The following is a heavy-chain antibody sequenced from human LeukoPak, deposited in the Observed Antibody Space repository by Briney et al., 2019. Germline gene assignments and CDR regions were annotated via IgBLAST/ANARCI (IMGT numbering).Heavy chain of an antibody. CDR1: AYSISSGYY. CDR2: IYHSGST. D-gene: IGHD3-22*01. V-gene: IGHV4-38-2*02. CDR3: ARVDYYDSSGYYLLGFDP. J-gene: IGHJ5*02. Sequence: ASETLSLTCTVSAYSISSGYYWGWIRQPPGKGLEWIGSIYHSGSTYYNPSLKSRVTISVDTSKNQFSLKLSSVTAADTAVYYCARVDYYDSSGYYLLGFDPWGQGTLVTVSS.